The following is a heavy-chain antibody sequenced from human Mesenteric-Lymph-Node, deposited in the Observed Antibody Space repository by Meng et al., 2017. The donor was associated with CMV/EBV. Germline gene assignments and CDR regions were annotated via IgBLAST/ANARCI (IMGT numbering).Heavy chain of an antibody. V-gene: IGHV3-53*01. CDR2: IYSGGST. J-gene: IGHJ4*02. CDR3: ASRTIFGVVIRDY. D-gene: IGHD3-3*01. CDR1: GFTVSSNY. Sequence: GESLKISCAASGFTVSSNYMGWVRQAPGKGLEWVSVIYSGGSTFYADSVKGRFTISRDNSKKTLYLQMKSLRAEDTAVYYCASRTIFGVVIRDYWGQGTLVTVSS.